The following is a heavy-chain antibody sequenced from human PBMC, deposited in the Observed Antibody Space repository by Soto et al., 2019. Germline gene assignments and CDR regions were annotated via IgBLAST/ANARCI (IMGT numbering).Heavy chain of an antibody. J-gene: IGHJ4*02. CDR3: AHIRPMITLGGFIVIGRPFDY. Sequence: QITLKESGPTLVKPTQTLTLTCTFSGFSLSTSGVGVGWIRQPPGKALEWLALIYWDDDKRYSPSLKSRLTITKDTSKTQVVLTMTNMDPVDTATYYCAHIRPMITLGGFIVIGRPFDYWGQGTLVTVSS. CDR1: GFSLSTSGVG. CDR2: IYWDDDK. V-gene: IGHV2-5*02. D-gene: IGHD3-16*02.